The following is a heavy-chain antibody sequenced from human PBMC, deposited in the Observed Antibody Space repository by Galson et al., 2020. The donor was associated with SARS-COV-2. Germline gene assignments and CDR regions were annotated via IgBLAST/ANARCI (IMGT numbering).Heavy chain of an antibody. V-gene: IGHV4-31*03. CDR2: IYYSGST. CDR1: GGSISIGGYY. J-gene: IGHJ5*02. D-gene: IGHD3-10*01. Sequence: SETLSLTCTVSGGSISIGGYYWSWIRQHPGKGLEWIGYIYYSGSTYYNPSLKSRVTISVDTSKNQFSLKLSSVTAADTAVYYCARAVRGVIIKGFYWFDPWGQGTLVTVSS. CDR3: ARAVRGVIIKGFYWFDP.